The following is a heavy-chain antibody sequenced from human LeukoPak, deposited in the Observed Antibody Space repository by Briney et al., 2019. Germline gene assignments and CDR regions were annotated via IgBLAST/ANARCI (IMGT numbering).Heavy chain of an antibody. J-gene: IGHJ3*02. CDR3: ARDGRPFDI. Sequence: GGSLRLSCAASGFTFSSYSMNWVRQAPGKGLEWVAYISSSSSTLHYADPVKGRFTISRDNANISLYLQMNSLRDEDTAVYYCARDGRPFDIWGQGTMVTVSS. CDR2: ISSSSSTL. CDR1: GFTFSSYS. V-gene: IGHV3-48*02.